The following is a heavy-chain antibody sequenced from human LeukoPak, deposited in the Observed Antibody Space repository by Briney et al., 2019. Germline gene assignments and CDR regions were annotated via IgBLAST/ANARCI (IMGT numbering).Heavy chain of an antibody. Sequence: PSETLSLTCDVSDGSISSTSYYRGWIRQPPGKGLEWIGSIYHTGTTYYSPSLKSRVTISVHTSKNQFSLKLSSVTAADTAVYYCARQECNGGSCYSRAIWFDPWGQGILVTVSS. CDR3: ARQECNGGSCYSRAIWFDP. D-gene: IGHD2-15*01. J-gene: IGHJ5*02. CDR2: IYHTGTT. CDR1: DGSISSTSYY. V-gene: IGHV4-39*01.